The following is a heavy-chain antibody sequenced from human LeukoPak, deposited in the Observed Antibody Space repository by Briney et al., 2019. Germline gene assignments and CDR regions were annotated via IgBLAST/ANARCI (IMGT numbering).Heavy chain of an antibody. Sequence: GSSVKVSCKASGDTFSSYAISWVRQAPGQGLEWMVRIIPILGIANYAQKFQGRVTITADKSTSTAYMELSSLRSEDTAMYYCARESYSGNPYFDYWGQGTLVTVSS. CDR2: IIPILGIA. D-gene: IGHD4-23*01. CDR1: GDTFSSYA. V-gene: IGHV1-69*04. CDR3: ARESYSGNPYFDY. J-gene: IGHJ4*02.